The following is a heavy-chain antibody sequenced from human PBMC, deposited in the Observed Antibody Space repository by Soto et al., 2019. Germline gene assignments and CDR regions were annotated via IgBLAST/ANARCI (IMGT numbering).Heavy chain of an antibody. D-gene: IGHD3-10*01. CDR3: AKDASMLRAHFDV. CDR2: ITWNSGSV. V-gene: IGHV3-9*01. Sequence: DVQLVESGGALVQPGRSLRLSCAASGFTFDDYAMHWVRQAPGKGLEWVSGITWNSGSVYYADSVKGRFTISRDNAKNSLFLQMNSLRTEDTALYYCAKDASMLRAHFDVWGQGTLVTVSS. CDR1: GFTFDDYA. J-gene: IGHJ4*02.